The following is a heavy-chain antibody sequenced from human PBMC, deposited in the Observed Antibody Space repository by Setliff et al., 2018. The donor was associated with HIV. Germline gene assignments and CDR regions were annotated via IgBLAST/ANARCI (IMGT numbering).Heavy chain of an antibody. CDR1: GYTFTGYY. Sequence: ASVKVSCKASGYTFTGYYMHWVRQAPGQGLEWMGWINAGNGNTKYSQKFQDRVTITRDTSANTGYMELSGLRSEDTAVYYCARDRVPKRGYTYREPDFDSWGQGTLVTVSS. V-gene: IGHV1-3*01. J-gene: IGHJ5*01. CDR3: ARDRVPKRGYTYREPDFDS. D-gene: IGHD5-12*01. CDR2: INAGNGNT.